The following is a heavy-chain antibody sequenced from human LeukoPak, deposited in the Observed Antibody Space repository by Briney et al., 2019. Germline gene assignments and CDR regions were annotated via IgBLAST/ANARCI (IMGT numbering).Heavy chain of an antibody. V-gene: IGHV3-53*01. J-gene: IGHJ4*02. CDR3: AGVFYGSATLSN. D-gene: IGHD3-10*01. CDR2: IYSGGST. CDR1: GFTVSSNY. Sequence: GGSLRLSCAASGFTVSSNYMSWVRQASGKGLEWVSVIYSGGSTYYADSVKGRFTISRDNSKNTLYLQMNSLRAEDTAVYYRAGVFYGSATLSNWGQGTLVTVSS.